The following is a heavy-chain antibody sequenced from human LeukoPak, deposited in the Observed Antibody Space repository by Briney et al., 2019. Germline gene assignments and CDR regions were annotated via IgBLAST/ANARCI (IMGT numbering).Heavy chain of an antibody. V-gene: IGHV3-23*01. CDR1: GFTFSSYA. CDR3: AKDPNTMVRGVIKFNYGVYFDY. D-gene: IGHD3-10*01. J-gene: IGHJ4*02. CDR2: ISGGGGST. Sequence: GSLRIYCAASGFTFSSYAMSWVHQAPGKRLEWVSAISGGGGSTYDADCVKGWFTSSIDNSKNTLYLQMISLRAEDTAVYYCAKDPNTMVRGVIKFNYGVYFDYWGQGTLVTVSS.